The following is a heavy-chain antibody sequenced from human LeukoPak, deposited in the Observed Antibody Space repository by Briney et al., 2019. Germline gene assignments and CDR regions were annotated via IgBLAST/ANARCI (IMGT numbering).Heavy chain of an antibody. CDR2: IIPIFGTT. Sequence: SVKVSCKSSGDSFGSYSFSWVRQAPGQGLEWMGVIIPIFGTTKYAQKFQGRVTISTDESTSTAYMELSSLRSEDTAIYYCARDLYCTLGVCFSPGAFYLWGQGTMVTVSS. D-gene: IGHD2-8*01. J-gene: IGHJ3*01. CDR1: GDSFGSYS. CDR3: ARDLYCTLGVCFSPGAFYL. V-gene: IGHV1-69*05.